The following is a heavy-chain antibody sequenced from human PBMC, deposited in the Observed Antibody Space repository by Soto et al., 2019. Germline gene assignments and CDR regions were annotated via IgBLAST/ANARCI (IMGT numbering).Heavy chain of an antibody. CDR3: ARGPGLVATFDY. CDR1: GFTFSSYA. Sequence: GGSLRLSCAASGFTFSSYAMHWVRQAPGKGLEWVAVISYDGSNKYYADSVKGRFTISRDNSKNTLYLQMNSLRAEDTAVYYCARGPGLVATFDYWGQGTLVTVSS. CDR2: ISYDGSNK. V-gene: IGHV3-30*04. D-gene: IGHD5-12*01. J-gene: IGHJ4*02.